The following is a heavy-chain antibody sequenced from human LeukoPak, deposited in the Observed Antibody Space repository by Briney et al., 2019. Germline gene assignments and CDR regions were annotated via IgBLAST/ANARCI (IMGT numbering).Heavy chain of an antibody. CDR3: TPVMVEDRGF. CDR1: GFIFNKAW. Sequence: GGALRLSCAGSGFIFNKAWMNWVRQAPGKGPEGVGRIKSKNDGGTTDYGSPVKGRFTISRDDSKNTLYLQMNSLITDDTAIYYCTPVMVEDRGFWGQGTLVTVSS. CDR2: IKSKNDGGTT. J-gene: IGHJ4*02. V-gene: IGHV3-15*01. D-gene: IGHD2-15*01.